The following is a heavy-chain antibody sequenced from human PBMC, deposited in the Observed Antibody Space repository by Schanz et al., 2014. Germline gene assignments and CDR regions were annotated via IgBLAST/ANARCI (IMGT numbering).Heavy chain of an antibody. D-gene: IGHD1-7*01. Sequence: QLQLQESGPGLVKASETLSLTCSVSGGSINSGGYRWGWIRQPPGKGLEWIGTMYSSGSTYYNPSLKSRVTISADTSKNQFSLNLRSLTAADTAVYYCARGRRELGLDSWGQGTLVTVSS. J-gene: IGHJ4*02. CDR3: ARGRRELGLDS. CDR1: GGSINSGGYR. CDR2: MYSSGST. V-gene: IGHV4-39*07.